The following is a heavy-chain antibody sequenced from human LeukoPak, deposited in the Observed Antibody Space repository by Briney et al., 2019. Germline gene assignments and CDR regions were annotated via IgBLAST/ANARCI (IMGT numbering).Heavy chain of an antibody. Sequence: GGSLRLSCAASGFIFNKHAMSWVRQAPGKGLEWVSGLSGSGGSTDYADSVKGRFTASRDISKNTLFLQMNSLRAEDTAIYYCAKERDYGPADYWGQGTLVTVSS. D-gene: IGHD4/OR15-4a*01. J-gene: IGHJ4*02. CDR2: LSGSGGST. CDR1: GFIFNKHA. CDR3: AKERDYGPADY. V-gene: IGHV3-23*01.